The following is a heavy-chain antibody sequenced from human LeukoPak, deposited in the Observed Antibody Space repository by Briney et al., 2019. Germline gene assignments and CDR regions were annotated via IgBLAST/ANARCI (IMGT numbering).Heavy chain of an antibody. CDR1: GDTFTGYY. J-gene: IGHJ6*02. V-gene: IGHV1-2*06. CDR3: ARGGYDFVYYYYGMDV. D-gene: IGHD3-3*01. Sequence: ASLTVSCKASGDTFTGYYMHWVRQAPGQGLEWMGRINPNSGGTNYAQKFQGRVTMTRDTSISTAYMELSRLRSDDTAVYYCARGGYDFVYYYYGMDVWGQGTTVTVSS. CDR2: INPNSGGT.